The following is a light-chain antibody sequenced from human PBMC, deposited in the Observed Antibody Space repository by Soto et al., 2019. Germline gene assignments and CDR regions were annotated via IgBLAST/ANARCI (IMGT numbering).Light chain of an antibody. Sequence: QSVVTQPPSASGTPGQRVTISCSGTNSNIETNTVNWYQQFPGTAPKLLVFGDYQRPSGVPDRFSGSKSGTSASLAISGLQSGDEAHYYCAAWDDSLNGVVFGGGTKLTVL. V-gene: IGLV1-44*01. CDR3: AAWDDSLNGVV. CDR1: NSNIETNT. J-gene: IGLJ2*01. CDR2: GDY.